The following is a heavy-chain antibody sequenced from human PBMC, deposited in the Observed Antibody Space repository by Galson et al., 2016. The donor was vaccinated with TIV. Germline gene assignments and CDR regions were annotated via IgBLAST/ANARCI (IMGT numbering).Heavy chain of an antibody. CDR2: IYYTGSS. V-gene: IGHV4-59*08. CDR3: ARIDRGWFDP. CDR1: GASITDYY. Sequence: ETLSLTCTVSGASITDYYWAWIRQPPGKGLESIGDIYYTGSSDYNPSLKRRVSISIDTSKNQFSLTVKSVTAADTALYFCARIDRGWFDPWGQGTLVTVSS. J-gene: IGHJ5*02. D-gene: IGHD1-14*01.